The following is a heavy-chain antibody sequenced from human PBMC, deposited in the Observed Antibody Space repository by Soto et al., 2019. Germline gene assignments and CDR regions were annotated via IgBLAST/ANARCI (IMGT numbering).Heavy chain of an antibody. Sequence: ASVKVSCKASGYTFTSYGISWVRQAPGQGLEWMGWISAYNGNTNYAQKLQGRVTMTTDTSTSTAYMELRSLRSDDTAVYYCARSASVVRGPYGMDVWGQGTTVTVSS. CDR3: ARSASVVRGPYGMDV. D-gene: IGHD3-10*01. CDR1: GYTFTSYG. J-gene: IGHJ6*02. CDR2: ISAYNGNT. V-gene: IGHV1-18*01.